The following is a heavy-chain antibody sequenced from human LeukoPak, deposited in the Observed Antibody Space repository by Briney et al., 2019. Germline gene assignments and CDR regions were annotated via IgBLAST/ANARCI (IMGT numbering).Heavy chain of an antibody. J-gene: IGHJ3*02. CDR2: IYYSGST. V-gene: IGHV4-59*01. CDR1: GGSISSYY. CDR3: AGSGDTIGAFDI. Sequence: SEALSLTCTVSGGSISSYYWSWIRQPPGKGLEWIGYIYYSGSTTYNPSLKSRVTVSVDTSKNQFSLKLSSVTAADTAVYYCAGSGDTIGAFDIWGQGTMVTVSS. D-gene: IGHD3-10*01.